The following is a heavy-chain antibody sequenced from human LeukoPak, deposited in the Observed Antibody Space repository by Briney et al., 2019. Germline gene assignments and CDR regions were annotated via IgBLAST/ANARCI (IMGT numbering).Heavy chain of an antibody. CDR1: GGSISSSSYY. CDR2: IYYSGST. Sequence: PSETLSLTCAVSGGSISSSSYYWGWIRQPPGKGLEWIGSIYYSGSTYYNPSLKSRVTISVDTSKNQFSLKLSSVTAADTAVYYCASLYYDSSGPRLWGHAFDIWGQGTMVTVSS. CDR3: ASLYYDSSGPRLWGHAFDI. J-gene: IGHJ3*02. V-gene: IGHV4-39*07. D-gene: IGHD3-22*01.